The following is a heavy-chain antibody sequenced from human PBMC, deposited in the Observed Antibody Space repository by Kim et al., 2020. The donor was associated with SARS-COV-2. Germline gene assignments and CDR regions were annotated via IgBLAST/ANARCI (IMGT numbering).Heavy chain of an antibody. J-gene: IGHJ6*02. D-gene: IGHD6-19*01. V-gene: IGHV3-11*06. CDR3: ARGGYSSGRTYYYYYGMDV. CDR1: GFTFSDYY. CDR2: ISSSSSYT. Sequence: GGSLRLSCAASGFTFSDYYMSWIRQAPGKGLEWVSYISSSSSYTNYADSVKGRFTISRDNAKNSLYLQMNSLRAEDTAVYYCARGGYSSGRTYYYYYGMDVWGQGTTVTVSS.